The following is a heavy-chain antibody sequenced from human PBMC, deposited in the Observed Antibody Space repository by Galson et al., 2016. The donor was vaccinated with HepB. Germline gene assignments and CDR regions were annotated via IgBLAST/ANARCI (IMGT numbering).Heavy chain of an antibody. J-gene: IGHJ4*02. CDR3: ARGAALIVATYDY. CDR1: GYTFSKYG. V-gene: IGHV1-18*01. Sequence: SVKVSCKASGYTFSKYGFIWVRQAPGQGLEWMGWISVYNGDTKYAPKVQGRITMTRNTSISTAYMELSSLRSEDTAVYYCARGAALIVATYDYWGQGTLVTVSS. D-gene: IGHD5-12*01. CDR2: ISVYNGDT.